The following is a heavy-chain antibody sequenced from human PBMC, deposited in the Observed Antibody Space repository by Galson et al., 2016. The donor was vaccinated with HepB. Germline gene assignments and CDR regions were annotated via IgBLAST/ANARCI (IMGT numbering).Heavy chain of an antibody. CDR3: ARTVSIAAAGGADY. CDR2: IYPGDSDT. D-gene: IGHD6-13*01. Sequence: QSGAEVKKPGESLKISCKGSGYSFTTYWIGWVRQMPGKGLEWMGMIYPGDSDTRYSPSFQGQVNISADQSINTAYLQWSSLKASDTAMYYCARTVSIAAAGGADYWGQGTLVTVSS. CDR1: GYSFTTYW. V-gene: IGHV5-51*01. J-gene: IGHJ4*02.